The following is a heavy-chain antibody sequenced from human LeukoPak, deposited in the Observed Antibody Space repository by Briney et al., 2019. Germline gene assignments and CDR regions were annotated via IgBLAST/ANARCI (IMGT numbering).Heavy chain of an antibody. CDR3: ARVQSGGYVDY. D-gene: IGHD2-15*01. Sequence: GGSLRLSCAASGFILNSYGMHWVRQAPGKGLEWVANIKQDGSEKYYVDSVKGRFTISRDNAKNSLYLQMNSLRAEDTAVYYCARVQSGGYVDYWGQGTLVTVSS. J-gene: IGHJ4*02. CDR2: IKQDGSEK. V-gene: IGHV3-7*01. CDR1: GFILNSYG.